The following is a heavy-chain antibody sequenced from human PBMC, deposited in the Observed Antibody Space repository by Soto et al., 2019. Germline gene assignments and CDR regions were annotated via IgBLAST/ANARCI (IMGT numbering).Heavy chain of an antibody. CDR1: ANTFINNY. V-gene: IGHV1-46*01. CDR2: FNPRGGTT. Sequence: QVQLLQSGAEVKKPGASARISCKSSANTFINNYINWVRQAPGQGLEWLGVFNPRGGTTRYAQKFQGRVTMTGDTSTRTVFMELSNLKSEDTAVYYCARVYGLVQYDDFWSGYYDYWGQGTRVIVSS. J-gene: IGHJ4*02. CDR3: ARVYGLVQYDDFWSGYYDY. D-gene: IGHD3-3*01.